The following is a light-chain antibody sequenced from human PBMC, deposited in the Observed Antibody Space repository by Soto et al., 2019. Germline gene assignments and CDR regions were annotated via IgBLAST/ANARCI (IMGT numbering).Light chain of an antibody. J-gene: IGLJ2*01. V-gene: IGLV1-44*01. CDR3: AAWDDSLNGYVV. Sequence: QSVLTQPPSASGTPGQRVTISCSGSSSNIGSKTVNWYQQLPGTAPKLLIYSNIQRPSGVPDRFSGSKSGTSASRAISGLQSEDEADYYCAAWDDSLNGYVVFGGGTKLTVL. CDR2: SNI. CDR1: SSNIGSKT.